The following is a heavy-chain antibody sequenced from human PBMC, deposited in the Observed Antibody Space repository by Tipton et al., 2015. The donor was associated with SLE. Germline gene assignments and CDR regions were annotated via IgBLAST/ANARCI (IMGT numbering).Heavy chain of an antibody. V-gene: IGHV4-34*01. CDR1: GGSISSYY. Sequence: TLSLTCTVSGGSISSYYWSWIRQPPGKGLEWIGEINHSGSTNYNPSLKSRVTISVDTSKNQFSLKLSSVTAADTAVYYCAREMGYDFWSGSTFDYWGQGTLVTVSS. CDR3: AREMGYDFWSGSTFDY. CDR2: INHSGST. J-gene: IGHJ4*02. D-gene: IGHD3-3*01.